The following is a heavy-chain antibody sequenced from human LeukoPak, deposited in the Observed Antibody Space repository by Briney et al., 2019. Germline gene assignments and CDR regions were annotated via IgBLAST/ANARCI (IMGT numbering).Heavy chain of an antibody. D-gene: IGHD3-10*01. CDR3: ARGHNYYGSGSYNY. Sequence: SETLSLTCTVSGGSISSHYWSWIRQPPGKGLEWIGYIYYSGTTNYNPSLKSRVTISVDTSKNQFSLKLSSVTAADTAVYYCARGHNYYGSGSYNYWGQGTLVTVSS. V-gene: IGHV4-59*11. CDR2: IYYSGTT. CDR1: GGSISSHY. J-gene: IGHJ4*02.